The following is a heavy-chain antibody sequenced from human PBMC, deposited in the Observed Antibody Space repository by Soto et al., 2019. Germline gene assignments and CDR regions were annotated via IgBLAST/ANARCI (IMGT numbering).Heavy chain of an antibody. J-gene: IGHJ4*02. D-gene: IGHD4-4*01. CDR1: GFPFSRFA. CDR2: ISFNGGDT. V-gene: IGHV3-64D*06. Sequence: VGSLRLSCSASGFPFSRFAIHWVRQAPGKGLVYVSGISFNGGDTYHADSVKGRFSISRDNSKNTVYLQMSSLRAEDTAVYYCVKDGAVTFSGWFFDYWGQGTPVTVSS. CDR3: VKDGAVTFSGWFFDY.